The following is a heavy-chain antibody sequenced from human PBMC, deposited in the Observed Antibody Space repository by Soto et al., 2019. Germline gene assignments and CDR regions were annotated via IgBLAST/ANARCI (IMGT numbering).Heavy chain of an antibody. Sequence: GGSLRLSCAASGFTVTSYYVSWVRQAPGTGLEWVSLIYTGGNTNCADSVKGRFTISRDNSKNTLYLQMNSLRAEDTAVYYCARDYYYGSGNYYRADYYHYGMDVWGQGTTVTVSS. J-gene: IGHJ6*02. V-gene: IGHV3-53*01. CDR3: ARDYYYGSGNYYRADYYHYGMDV. CDR1: GFTVTSYY. D-gene: IGHD3-10*01. CDR2: IYTGGNT.